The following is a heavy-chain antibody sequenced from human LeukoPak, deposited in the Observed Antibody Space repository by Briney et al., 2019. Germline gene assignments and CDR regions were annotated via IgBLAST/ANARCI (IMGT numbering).Heavy chain of an antibody. CDR1: GYSFTSYW. J-gene: IGHJ3*02. CDR3: ARQGSSWFDAFDI. V-gene: IGHV5-51*01. CDR2: IYPGDSDT. D-gene: IGHD6-13*01. Sequence: GESLKISCKGSGYSFTSYWIGWVRQMPGKGLEWMGIIYPGDSDTRYSPSFQGQVTISADKSISTAYLQWSSLKASDTAMYYCARQGSSWFDAFDIWGQGIMVTVSS.